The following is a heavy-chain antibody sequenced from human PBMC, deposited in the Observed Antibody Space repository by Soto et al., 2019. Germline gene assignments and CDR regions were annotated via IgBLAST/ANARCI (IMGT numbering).Heavy chain of an antibody. J-gene: IGHJ4*02. CDR2: IYYSGST. CDR3: ARMTHSGWYQYYFDY. Sequence: SETLSLTCTVSGGSISSYYWSWIRQPPGKGLEWIGYIYYSGSTNYNPSLKSRVTISVDTSKNQFSLKLSSVTAADTAVYYCARMTHSGWYQYYFDYWGQGTLVTVSS. CDR1: GGSISSYY. D-gene: IGHD6-19*01. V-gene: IGHV4-59*01.